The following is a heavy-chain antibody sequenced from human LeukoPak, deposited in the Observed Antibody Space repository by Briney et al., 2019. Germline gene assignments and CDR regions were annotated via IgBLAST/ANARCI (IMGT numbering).Heavy chain of an antibody. CDR1: GFTFSSYA. CDR2: ISGSGGST. J-gene: IGHJ4*02. V-gene: IGHV3-23*01. Sequence: HPGGSLGLSCAASGFTFSSYAMSWVRQAPGKGLEWVSAISGSGGSTYYADSVKGRFTISRDNSKNTLYLQMNSLRAEDTAVYYCAKDHSGSWGVDYWGQGTLVTVSS. CDR3: AKDHSGSWGVDY. D-gene: IGHD1-26*01.